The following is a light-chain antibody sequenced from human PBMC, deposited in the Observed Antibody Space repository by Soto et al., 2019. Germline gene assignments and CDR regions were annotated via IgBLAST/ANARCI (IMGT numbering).Light chain of an antibody. J-gene: IGKJ4*01. V-gene: IGKV1-39*01. CDR2: AAS. CDR1: QTLSGY. Sequence: DIQMTQSPSSLSASVGDRVTISCRASQTLSGYLNWYQQKPGKAPKLLITAASTLQSGVPSRFSGRESGTYFSLTISSLQPEDFATYYCQQSHSAPLTFGGGTKVEIK. CDR3: QQSHSAPLT.